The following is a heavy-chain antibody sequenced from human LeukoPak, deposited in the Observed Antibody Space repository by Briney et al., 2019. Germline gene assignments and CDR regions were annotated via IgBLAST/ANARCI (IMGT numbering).Heavy chain of an antibody. CDR3: ARYYDSSGSECDY. D-gene: IGHD3-22*01. Sequence: ASVKVSCKASGYTSTSYGISWVRQAPGQGLEWMGWISVYNGNTNYAQKLRGRVTMTTDTSTSTAYMELRSLRSDDTALYYCARYYDSSGSECDYWGQGTLVTVSS. V-gene: IGHV1-18*01. CDR2: ISVYNGNT. J-gene: IGHJ4*02. CDR1: GYTSTSYG.